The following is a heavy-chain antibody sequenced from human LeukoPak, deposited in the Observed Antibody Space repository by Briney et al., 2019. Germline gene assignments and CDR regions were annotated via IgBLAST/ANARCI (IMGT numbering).Heavy chain of an antibody. CDR1: GFTFSTYA. J-gene: IGHJ5*02. Sequence: GGSLRLSCSASGFTFSTYAMHWVRQAPGKGLEYVSAISSNGGSTYYADSVKGRFTISRDNSKNTLYLQMSSLRAEDTAVYYCEKDQNYYGWFDPWGQGTLVTVSS. CDR2: ISSNGGST. D-gene: IGHD3-10*01. V-gene: IGHV3-64D*06. CDR3: EKDQNYYGWFDP.